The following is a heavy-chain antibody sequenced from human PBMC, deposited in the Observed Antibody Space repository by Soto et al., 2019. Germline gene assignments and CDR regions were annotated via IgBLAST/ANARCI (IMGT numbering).Heavy chain of an antibody. V-gene: IGHV3-23*01. CDR2: ISGSGGST. J-gene: IGHJ5*02. Sequence: GGSLRLSCAASGFPFSSYAMSWVRQAPGKGLEWVSGISGSGGSTYYADSVKGRFTFSRDNSKNTLYLQMNSLRAEDTAVYYCAKVMVKNWFDPWGQGNLVTVSS. CDR3: AKVMVKNWFDP. D-gene: IGHD5-18*01. CDR1: GFPFSSYA.